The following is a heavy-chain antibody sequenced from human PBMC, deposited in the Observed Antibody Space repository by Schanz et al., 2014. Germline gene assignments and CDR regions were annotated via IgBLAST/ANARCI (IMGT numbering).Heavy chain of an antibody. J-gene: IGHJ3*02. CDR3: ARKMKLGVYGGKGHDSLDI. D-gene: IGHD4-17*01. V-gene: IGHV3-74*02. Sequence: DVHLLESGGGLAQPGGSLRLSCAASGFTFSSHWMHWVRQDPGKGLVWVARINSVGSNTDYADSVTGRFTISRDNAKNTLYLQMNTLRAEDTAVYYCARKMKLGVYGGKGHDSLDIWGQGTMVTVSS. CDR2: INSVGSNT. CDR1: GFTFSSHW.